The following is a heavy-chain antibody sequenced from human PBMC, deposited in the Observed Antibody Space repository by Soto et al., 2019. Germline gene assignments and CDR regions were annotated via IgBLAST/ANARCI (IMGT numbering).Heavy chain of an antibody. CDR3: SRDLQSGVAFDI. D-gene: IGHD4-4*01. Sequence: QVQLQESGPGLVKPSQTLSLTCTVSGGSISSGDYYWSWIRQPPGKGLEWIGYIYYSGSTYYNPSLKRRVTILVAPSKDQFSLELSSVTAADTAVYYCSRDLQSGVAFDIWGQGTMVTVSS. CDR2: IYYSGST. V-gene: IGHV4-30-4*01. J-gene: IGHJ3*02. CDR1: GGSISSGDYY.